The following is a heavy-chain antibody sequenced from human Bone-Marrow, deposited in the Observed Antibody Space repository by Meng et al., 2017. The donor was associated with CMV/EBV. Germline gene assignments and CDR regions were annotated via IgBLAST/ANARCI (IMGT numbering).Heavy chain of an antibody. CDR2: IRSKANSYAT. J-gene: IGHJ4*02. CDR3: TRHSGGAIPFDY. D-gene: IGHD3-16*02. V-gene: IGHV3-73*01. CDR1: GFTFSGSA. Sequence: GESLKISCAASGFTFSGSAMHWVRQASGKGLEWVGRIRSKANSYATAYAASVKGRFTISRDDSKNTAYLQMNSLKTEDTAVYYCTRHSGGAIPFDYWGQGMLVTVSS.